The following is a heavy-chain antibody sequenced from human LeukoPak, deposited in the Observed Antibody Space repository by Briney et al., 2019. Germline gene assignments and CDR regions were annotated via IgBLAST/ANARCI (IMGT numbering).Heavy chain of an antibody. D-gene: IGHD2-15*01. V-gene: IGHV3-38-3*01. CDR1: GFTVSSNE. Sequence: GGSLRLSCAASGFTVSSNEMSWVRQAPGKGLEWVSSISGGSTYYADSRKGRYTISRDDAKNSLYLQMNSLRAEDTAVYYCARGGSAGDYWGQGTLVTVSS. CDR2: ISGGST. J-gene: IGHJ4*02. CDR3: ARGGSAGDY.